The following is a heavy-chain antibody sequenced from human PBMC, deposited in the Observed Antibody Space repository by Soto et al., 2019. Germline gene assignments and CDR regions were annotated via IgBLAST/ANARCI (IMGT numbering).Heavy chain of an antibody. D-gene: IGHD6-19*01. CDR3: ARDHLVSSGWYRLYYYYYGMDV. CDR1: GYTFTSYG. J-gene: IGHJ6*02. CDR2: ISAYNGNT. V-gene: IGHV1-18*01. Sequence: GASVKVSCKASGYTFTSYGISWVRQAPGQGLEWMGWISAYNGNTNYAQKLQGRVTMTTDTSTSTAYMELRSLRFDDTAVFYCARDHLVSSGWYRLYYYYYGMDVWGQGTTVTVSS.